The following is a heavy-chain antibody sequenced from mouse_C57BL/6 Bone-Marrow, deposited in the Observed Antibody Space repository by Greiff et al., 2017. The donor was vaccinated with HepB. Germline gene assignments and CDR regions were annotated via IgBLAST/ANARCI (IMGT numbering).Heavy chain of an antibody. D-gene: IGHD3-3*01. Sequence: VQLQQSGPELVKPGASVKIPCKASGYTFTDYNMDWVKQSHGKSLEWIGDINPNNGGTIYNQKFKGKATLTVDKSSSTAYMELRSLTSADTAVYYCARGDLPWYFDVWGTGTTVTVSS. CDR2: INPNNGGT. J-gene: IGHJ1*03. CDR3: ARGDLPWYFDV. V-gene: IGHV1-18*01. CDR1: GYTFTDYN.